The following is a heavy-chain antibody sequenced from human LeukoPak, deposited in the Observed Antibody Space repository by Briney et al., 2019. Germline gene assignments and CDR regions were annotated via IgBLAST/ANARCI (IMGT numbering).Heavy chain of an antibody. V-gene: IGHV3-48*03. CDR1: GFTFSSYE. CDR3: ARDRDSSGYYYYGMDV. D-gene: IGHD6-19*01. J-gene: IGHJ6*02. CDR2: ISNSCSTI. Sequence: GGPLRLSCAASGFTFSSYEMNWVRQAPGKALEWVSYISNSCSTIYYADSVKGRFTISRDNAKNSLYLQMNSLRAEGTAVYYCARDRDSSGYYYYGMDVWGQGTTVTVSS.